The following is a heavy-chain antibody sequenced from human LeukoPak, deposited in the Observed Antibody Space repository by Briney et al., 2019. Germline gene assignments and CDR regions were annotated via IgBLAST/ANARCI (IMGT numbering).Heavy chain of an antibody. J-gene: IGHJ4*02. V-gene: IGHV3-53*01. CDR2: IYSGGST. CDR1: GFTVSSNY. D-gene: IGHD6-6*01. CDR3: ARFRKYSSSYFDY. Sequence: GGSLRLSCAASGFTVSSNYMSWVRQAPGKGLEWVSVIYSGGSTYYADSVKGRFTISRDNSKNTLYLQMNSPRAEDTAVYYCARFRKYSSSYFDYWGQGTLVTVSS.